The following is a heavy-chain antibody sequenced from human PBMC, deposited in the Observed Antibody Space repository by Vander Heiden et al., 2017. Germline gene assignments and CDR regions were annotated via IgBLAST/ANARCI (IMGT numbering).Heavy chain of an antibody. D-gene: IGHD2-15*01. V-gene: IGHV3-23*01. CDR2: ISGSGGTT. CDR3: AQVPEAASYDY. CDR1: GFTFSGYA. J-gene: IGHJ4*02. Sequence: EVQVLESGGGLVQPGGSLRLSCAASGFTFSGYAMSWVRQAQGKGLEWVSGISGSGGTTFYADSVKGRFTISRDNSKNTLFLQMNSLRAEDTAIYYCAQVPEAASYDYWGQGTLVTVSS.